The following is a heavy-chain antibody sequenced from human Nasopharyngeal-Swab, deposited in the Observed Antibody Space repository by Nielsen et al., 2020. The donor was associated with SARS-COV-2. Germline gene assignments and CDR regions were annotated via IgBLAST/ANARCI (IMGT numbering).Heavy chain of an antibody. D-gene: IGHD1-26*01. V-gene: IGHV3-73*01. CDR2: IRSKANSYAT. CDR3: TRATATTGSYC. Sequence: GGSLRLSCAASGFTFSGSATHWVRQASGKGLEWVGRIRSKANSYATAYAASVKGRFTISRDDSNNTAYLQMNSLKTEDTAVYYCTRATATTGSYCWGQGTLVTVSS. J-gene: IGHJ4*02. CDR1: GFTFSGSA.